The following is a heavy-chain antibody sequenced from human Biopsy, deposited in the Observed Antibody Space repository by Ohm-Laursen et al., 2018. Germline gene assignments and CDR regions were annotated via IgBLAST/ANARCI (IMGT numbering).Heavy chain of an antibody. J-gene: IGHJ6*02. CDR2: ITWNSGHI. CDR3: VKDIRRYFYGMDV. CDR1: DFTFDDYA. D-gene: IGHD3-10*01. Sequence: SLRLSCTASDFTFDDYAMSWVRQRPGKGLEWVSGITWNSGHIAYADSVKGRFTISRDNAKNVLWLQMNSLRVDDTAMYYCVKDIRRYFYGMDVWGQETTVTVS. V-gene: IGHV3-9*01.